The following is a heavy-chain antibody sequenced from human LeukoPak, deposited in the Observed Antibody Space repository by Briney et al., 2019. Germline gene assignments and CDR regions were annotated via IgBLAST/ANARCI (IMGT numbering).Heavy chain of an antibody. CDR2: INPKSGGT. CDR3: ARDGPGGNKAEYFQH. D-gene: IGHD1-14*01. Sequence: ASVKVSCKASGYTFTGYYIHWVRQAPGQGLEWMGWINPKSGGTNYVQNFRARVTMNRDTSISTAYMELSRLRSDDTAVYYSARDGPGGNKAEYFQHWGQGTLVTVSS. CDR1: GYTFTGYY. V-gene: IGHV1-2*02. J-gene: IGHJ1*01.